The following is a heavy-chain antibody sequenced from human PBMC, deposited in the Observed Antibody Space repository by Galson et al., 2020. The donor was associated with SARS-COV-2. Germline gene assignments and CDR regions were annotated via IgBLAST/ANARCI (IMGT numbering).Heavy chain of an antibody. D-gene: IGHD2-2*01. Sequence: SETLSLTCTVSGGSISSAGYYWTWIRQPAGKGLEWIGRIYTSGSTNYNPSLKSRVTISVDTSKNQFSLKLSSVTAADTAVYYCARDRVACSSSSCYSYYYYYGMDVWGQGTTVTVSS. CDR2: IYTSGST. CDR1: GGSISSAGYY. CDR3: ARDRVACSSSSCYSYYYYYGMDV. J-gene: IGHJ6*02. V-gene: IGHV4-61*02.